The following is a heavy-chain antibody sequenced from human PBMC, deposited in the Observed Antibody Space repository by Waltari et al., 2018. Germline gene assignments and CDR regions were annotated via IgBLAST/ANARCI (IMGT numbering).Heavy chain of an antibody. CDR2: ISGYNGNS. CDR1: GYTFPTYG. D-gene: IGHD3-10*01. V-gene: IGHV1-18*04. CDR3: ARDSMVRGVMALDY. Sequence: QVQLVQSGAEVKKPGASVKVSSKASGYTFPTYGISWVGQAPGQGLEWMGWISGYNGNSNYAQKLQGRVTMTTDTSTSTAYMELRSLRSDDTAVYYCARDSMVRGVMALDYWGQGTLVTVSS. J-gene: IGHJ4*02.